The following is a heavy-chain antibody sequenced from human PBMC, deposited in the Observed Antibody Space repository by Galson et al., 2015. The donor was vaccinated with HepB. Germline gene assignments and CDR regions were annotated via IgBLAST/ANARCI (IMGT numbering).Heavy chain of an antibody. CDR1: GDTVSSHG. V-gene: IGHV3-33*04. CDR3: ARYYGNYRAFDY. D-gene: IGHD4-11*01. Sequence: SLRLSCAGAGDTVSSHGMHWGRQAPGEGVEWVALIWDDGSKDYDADAGKGRFAVSRDNSKNILFLQMNSLRAEDTAVYYCARYYGNYRAFDYWGQGTLVTVSS. CDR2: IWDDGSKD. J-gene: IGHJ4*02.